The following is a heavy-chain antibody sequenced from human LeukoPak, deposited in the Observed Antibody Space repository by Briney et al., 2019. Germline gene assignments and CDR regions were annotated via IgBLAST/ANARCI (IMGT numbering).Heavy chain of an antibody. Sequence: SVKVSCKASGGTFSSYALSWVRQAPGQGLEWMGRIIPIFGIANYAQKFQGRVTITADKSTSTAYMELSSLRSEDTAVYYGASSEAGSSSWYGNWFDPWGQGTLVTVSS. D-gene: IGHD6-13*01. CDR2: IIPIFGIA. CDR3: ASSEAGSSSWYGNWFDP. V-gene: IGHV1-69*04. CDR1: GGTFSSYA. J-gene: IGHJ5*02.